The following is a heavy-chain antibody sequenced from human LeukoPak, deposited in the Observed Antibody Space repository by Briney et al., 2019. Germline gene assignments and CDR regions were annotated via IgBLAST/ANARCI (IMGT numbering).Heavy chain of an antibody. CDR2: IKKDGSEK. J-gene: IGHJ4*02. Sequence: GGSLRLSCAASGFMFSSYWMSWVRQAPGKGLEWVANIKKDGSEKYYVDSGKGRFTISRDNAKNSLYLQMNGLRAEDTAVYYCAKESWYGVYFDYWGQGTLVTVSS. CDR1: GFMFSSYW. V-gene: IGHV3-7*01. D-gene: IGHD6-13*01. CDR3: AKESWYGVYFDY.